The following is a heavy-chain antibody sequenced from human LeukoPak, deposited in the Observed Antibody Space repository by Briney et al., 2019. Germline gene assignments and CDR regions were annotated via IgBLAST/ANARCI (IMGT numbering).Heavy chain of an antibody. CDR3: SRSFDF. Sequence: PGGSLRLSCSASGFTFIGYEMNWVRQAPGKGLVWVSRINSDGSSTRYADSVKGRFTISRDNAKNTLYMQMNSLRAEDTAVYYCSRSFDFGSQGTRVTVSS. CDR1: GFTFIGYE. J-gene: IGHJ4*02. CDR2: INSDGSST. V-gene: IGHV3-74*01. D-gene: IGHD1-14*01.